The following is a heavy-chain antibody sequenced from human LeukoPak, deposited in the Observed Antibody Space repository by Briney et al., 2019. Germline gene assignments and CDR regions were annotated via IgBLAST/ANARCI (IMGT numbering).Heavy chain of an antibody. CDR1: GFTFSSYA. J-gene: IGHJ6*02. D-gene: IGHD6-6*01. Sequence: GGSLRLSCAASGFTFSSYAMSWVRQAPGKGLEWVSAISGSGGSTYYADSVEGRFTISRDNSKNTLYLQMNSLRAEDTAVYYCAKSGQLVGYYYGMDVWGQGTTVTVSS. CDR3: AKSGQLVGYYYGMDV. V-gene: IGHV3-23*01. CDR2: ISGSGGST.